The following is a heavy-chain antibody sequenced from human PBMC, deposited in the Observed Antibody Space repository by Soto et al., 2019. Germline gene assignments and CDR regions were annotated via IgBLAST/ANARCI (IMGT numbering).Heavy chain of an antibody. CDR3: ARWYYYDTDDAFDI. J-gene: IGHJ3*02. V-gene: IGHV3-7*05. Sequence: GGSLRLSCAASGFTFSSYSMNWVRQAPGKGLEWVANIKQDGSEKYYVDSVKGRFTISRDNAKNSLYLQMNSLRAEDTAVYYCARWYYYDTDDAFDIWGQGTMVTVSS. CDR2: IKQDGSEK. CDR1: GFTFSSYS. D-gene: IGHD3-22*01.